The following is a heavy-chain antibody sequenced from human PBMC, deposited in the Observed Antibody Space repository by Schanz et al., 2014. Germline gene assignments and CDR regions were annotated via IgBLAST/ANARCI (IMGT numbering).Heavy chain of an antibody. CDR1: GFTFSSHS. V-gene: IGHV3-48*01. CDR3: ARWFLIRGVILDS. Sequence: EVQLLESGGGLVQPGGSLKLSCAASGFTFSSHSFNWVRQAPGKGLEWISYITYNGGTTYYADSVKGRFTISRDNSRDTVYLQMNSLRADDTAMYYCARWFLIRGVILDSWGQGTLVTVSS. CDR2: ITYNGGTT. D-gene: IGHD3-10*01. J-gene: IGHJ4*02.